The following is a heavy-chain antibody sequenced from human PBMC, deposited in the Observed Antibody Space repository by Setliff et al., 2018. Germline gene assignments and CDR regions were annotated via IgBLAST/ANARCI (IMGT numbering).Heavy chain of an antibody. CDR3: TRSRGPRVVLAADFDF. J-gene: IGHJ4*02. Sequence: ASVKVSCKASGYTFTSHGISWVRQAPGQGLEWMGWISAYNGYTIYAQKLQGRVTMTTDTSTSTAYMELRSLRPDDTAVYFCTRSRGPRVVLAADFDFWGQGTLVTVSS. CDR1: GYTFTSHG. V-gene: IGHV1-18*01. D-gene: IGHD3-16*01. CDR2: ISAYNGYT.